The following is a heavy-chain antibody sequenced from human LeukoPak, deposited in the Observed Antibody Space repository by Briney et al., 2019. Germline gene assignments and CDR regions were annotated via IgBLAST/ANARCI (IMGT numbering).Heavy chain of an antibody. Sequence: SETLSLTCTVSGGSISSYYWSWIRQPPGKGLEWIGYIYYSGSTNYNPSLKSRVTMSVDTSKNQFSLKLSSVTAADTAVYYCAAHPYDFWSGYYTGWFDPWGQGTLVTVSS. D-gene: IGHD3-3*01. V-gene: IGHV4-59*01. J-gene: IGHJ5*02. CDR2: IYYSGST. CDR3: AAHPYDFWSGYYTGWFDP. CDR1: GGSISSYY.